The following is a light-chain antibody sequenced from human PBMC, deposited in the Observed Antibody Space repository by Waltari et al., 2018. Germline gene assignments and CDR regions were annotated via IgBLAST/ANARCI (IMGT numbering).Light chain of an antibody. CDR1: SSTIGNNY. CDR2: ENS. CDR3: GTWDSSLSGAV. Sequence: SVLTQPPSVSAAPGQRVTISCSGGSSTIGNNYVSWYRQFPGTAPKLLIYENSERPSGIPGRFSGYKSGTSATLDITGLQAGDEADYYCGTWDSSLSGAVFGGGTHLTVL. V-gene: IGLV1-51*02. J-gene: IGLJ7*01.